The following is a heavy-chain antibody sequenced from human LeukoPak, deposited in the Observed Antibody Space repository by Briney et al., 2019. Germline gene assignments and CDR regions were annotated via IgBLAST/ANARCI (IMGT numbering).Heavy chain of an antibody. J-gene: IGHJ4*02. Sequence: GGSLRLSCAASGFTFNNYGMSWVRRAPGKGLEWVSAISDSGGNTYYADSVKGRFTISKDKSRNTLFLQMNSLRAEDTAIYYCAKRVEYSSSSAYFDYWGQGTLVTVSS. CDR3: AKRVEYSSSSAYFDY. D-gene: IGHD6-6*01. V-gene: IGHV3-23*01. CDR2: ISDSGGNT. CDR1: GFTFNNYG.